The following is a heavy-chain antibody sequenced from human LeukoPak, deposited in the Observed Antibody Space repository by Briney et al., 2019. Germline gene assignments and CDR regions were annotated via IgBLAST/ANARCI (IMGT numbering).Heavy chain of an antibody. CDR2: ISGNNGNT. V-gene: IGHV1-18*01. J-gene: IGHJ3*02. CDR1: GYTFTNYA. Sequence: GASVKVSCKASGYTFTNYAISWVRQAPGQGLEWMGWISGNNGNTNYAQKFQGRVTMTRNTSISTAYMELSSLRSEDTAVYYCARVRWSPDAFDIWGQGTMVTVSS. CDR3: ARVRWSPDAFDI. D-gene: IGHD2-15*01.